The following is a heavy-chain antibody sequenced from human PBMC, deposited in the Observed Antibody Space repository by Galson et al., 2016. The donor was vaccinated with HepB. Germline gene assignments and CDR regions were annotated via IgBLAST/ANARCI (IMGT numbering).Heavy chain of an antibody. J-gene: IGHJ6*02. CDR2: ISGTGVST. CDR3: AKDRQWVVYYYYGMDA. D-gene: IGHD6-19*01. V-gene: IGHV3-23*01. CDR1: GFTFSSYA. Sequence: SLRLSCAASGFTFSSYAMSWVRQVPGKGLEWVSAISGTGVSTYYADSVKGRFTISRDNSKNTLYLQMNSLRVEDTAVYYCAKDRQWVVYYYYGMDAWGQGTTVTVSS.